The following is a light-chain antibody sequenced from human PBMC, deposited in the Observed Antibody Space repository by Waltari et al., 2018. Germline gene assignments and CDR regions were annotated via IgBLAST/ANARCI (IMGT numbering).Light chain of an antibody. CDR3: QQAHTFPPT. J-gene: IGKJ3*01. CDR2: AAS. V-gene: IGKV1-12*01. Sequence: DIQMTQSPSSVSASVGDRVTITCRASQGIRSWLAWYQQKPGKAPKLLIYAASTLQSGVPSRFSGSGYVTDFTLTISSLQPEDCATCYCQQAHTFPPTFGPGTKVHIQ. CDR1: QGIRSW.